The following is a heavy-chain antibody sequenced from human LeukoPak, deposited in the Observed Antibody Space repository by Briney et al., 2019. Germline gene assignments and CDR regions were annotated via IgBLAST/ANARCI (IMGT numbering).Heavy chain of an antibody. J-gene: IGHJ4*02. Sequence: SETLSLTCAVYGGSFSGYYWSWIRQPPGKGLEWIREINHSGSTNYNPSLKSRVTISVDTSKNQFSLKLSSVTAADTAVYYCARGSSSWYEFDYWGQGTLVTVSS. V-gene: IGHV4-34*01. CDR2: INHSGST. CDR1: GGSFSGYY. CDR3: ARGSSSWYEFDY. D-gene: IGHD6-13*01.